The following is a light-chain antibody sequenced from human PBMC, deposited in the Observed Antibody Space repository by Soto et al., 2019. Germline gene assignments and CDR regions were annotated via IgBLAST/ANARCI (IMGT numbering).Light chain of an antibody. CDR2: EGS. CDR1: SSDVGSYNI. J-gene: IGLJ1*01. V-gene: IGLV2-23*01. CDR3: CSYAGSSTYV. Sequence: QSVLTQPASVSGSPGQSITISYTGTSSDVGSYNIVSWYQQHPGKSHKLMIYEGSKRPSGVSNRFSGSKSGNTASLTISGIQAEDEADYYCCSYAGSSTYVFGTGTKVTVL.